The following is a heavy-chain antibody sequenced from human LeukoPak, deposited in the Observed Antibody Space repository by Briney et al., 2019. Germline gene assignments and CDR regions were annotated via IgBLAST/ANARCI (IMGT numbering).Heavy chain of an antibody. J-gene: IGHJ1*01. CDR3: ARAISGSYRRGGFFQY. V-gene: IGHV4-34*01. CDR2: INHSGST. D-gene: IGHD1-26*01. CDR1: GGSFSGYY. Sequence: SETLSLTCAVYGGSFSGYYWSWIRLPPGKGLEWIGEINHSGSTNYNPSLKSRVSISLDTSKNQFSLKLSSVTAADTAAYYCARAISGSYRRGGFFQYWGQGTLVTVSS.